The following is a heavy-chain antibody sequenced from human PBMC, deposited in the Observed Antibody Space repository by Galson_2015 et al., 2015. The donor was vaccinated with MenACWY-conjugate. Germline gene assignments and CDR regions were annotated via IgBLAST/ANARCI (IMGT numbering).Heavy chain of an antibody. Sequence: SLRLSCAVSGFTFSSYWMHWVRQAPGKGLVWVSRINSDGSSTSYADTAKGRFTISRDNAKNTLYLQMNSLRAEDTAVYYCARTGGGPARGLDYWGQGALVTVSS. CDR1: GFTFSSYW. D-gene: IGHD3-10*01. J-gene: IGHJ4*02. CDR3: ARTGGGPARGLDY. CDR2: INSDGSST. V-gene: IGHV3-74*01.